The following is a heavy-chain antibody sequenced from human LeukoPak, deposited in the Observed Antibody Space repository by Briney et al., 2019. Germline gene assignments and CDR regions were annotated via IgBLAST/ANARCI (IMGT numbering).Heavy chain of an antibody. V-gene: IGHV3-66*01. CDR3: ARDPPAVLIDTYG. Sequence: PGGSLRLSCTASGFIVTSNYINWVRQAPGKGLEWVSLVYSGGSTYYADSVKGRFTISRDNSKNMVYLQMSSLRAEDTAMYYCARDPPAVLIDTYGWGQGTLVTVSS. CDR2: VYSGGST. D-gene: IGHD2-8*01. J-gene: IGHJ4*02. CDR1: GFIVTSNY.